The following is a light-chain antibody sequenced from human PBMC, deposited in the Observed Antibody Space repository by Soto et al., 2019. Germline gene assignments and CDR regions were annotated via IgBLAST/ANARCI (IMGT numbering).Light chain of an antibody. V-gene: IGKV3-20*01. Sequence: EIVLTQSPGTLSLSPGERATLSCRASQSVTRNYLTWYQPQPGQAPRLLISGASSRATGGPDRFTGSGSGTDFTLTISLLEPEDVAVYYCQQYGTSPLTFGQGTRLEIK. CDR3: QQYGTSPLT. J-gene: IGKJ5*01. CDR2: GAS. CDR1: QSVTRNY.